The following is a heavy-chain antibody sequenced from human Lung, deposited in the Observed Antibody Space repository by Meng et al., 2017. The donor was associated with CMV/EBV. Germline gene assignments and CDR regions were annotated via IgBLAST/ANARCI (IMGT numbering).Heavy chain of an antibody. D-gene: IGHD3-3*01. V-gene: IGHV1-2*02. CDR3: ASKMYYDFWSAYRGTEGVDPFNI. CDR1: GYTFTDYR. J-gene: IGHJ3*02. Sequence: SVKVSXKASGYTFTDYRMHWVRQAPGQGLEWMGWISPNNGATNYAQKFQGRVTMTRDTSISTAYMELNRLTYDDTAMYYCASKMYYDFWSAYRGTEGVDPFNIWGQGTLVTVSS. CDR2: ISPNNGAT.